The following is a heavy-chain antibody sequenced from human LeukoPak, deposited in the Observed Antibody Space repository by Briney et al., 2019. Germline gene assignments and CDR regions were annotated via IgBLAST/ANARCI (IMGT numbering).Heavy chain of an antibody. J-gene: IGHJ5*02. V-gene: IGHV3-30*04. CDR2: ISYDGSNK. CDR1: GFTFSSYA. CDR3: AREAGIAVAGKGWFDP. D-gene: IGHD6-19*01. Sequence: GGSLRLSCAASGFTFSSYAMHWVRQAPGKGLEWVAVISYDGSNKYYADSVKGRFTISRDNSKNTLYLQMNSLRAEDTAVYYCAREAGIAVAGKGWFDPWGQGTLVTVSS.